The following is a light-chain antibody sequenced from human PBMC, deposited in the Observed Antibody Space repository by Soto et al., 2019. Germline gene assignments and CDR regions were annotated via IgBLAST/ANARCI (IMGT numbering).Light chain of an antibody. Sequence: SYELTQPPSVSVAPGQTATITCGGNNIGIKSVHWYQQRPGQAPMLVVYDERDRPSGIPERFSGSNSGNAATLTISGVGAGDEAVYYCQVWNGPNDLIVFGGG. J-gene: IGLJ3*02. CDR3: QVWNGPNDLIV. CDR2: DER. CDR1: NIGIKS. V-gene: IGLV3-21*02.